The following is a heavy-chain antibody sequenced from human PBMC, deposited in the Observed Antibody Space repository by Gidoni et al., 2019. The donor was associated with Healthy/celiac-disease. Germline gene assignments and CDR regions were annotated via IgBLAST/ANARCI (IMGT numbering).Heavy chain of an antibody. D-gene: IGHD3-22*01. V-gene: IGHV2-5*02. CDR1: GFSLSTSGVG. Sequence: QITLKESGPTLVKPTQTLTLTCTFSGFSLSTSGVGVGWIRQPPGKALEWLALIYWDDDKRYSPSLKSRLTITKDTSKNQVVLTMTNMDPVDTATYYCAHTSGRITMIVVPTGAFDIWGQGTMVTVSS. J-gene: IGHJ3*02. CDR3: AHTSGRITMIVVPTGAFDI. CDR2: IYWDDDK.